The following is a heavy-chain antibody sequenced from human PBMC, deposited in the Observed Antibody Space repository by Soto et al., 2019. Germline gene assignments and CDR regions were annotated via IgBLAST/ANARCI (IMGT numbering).Heavy chain of an antibody. V-gene: IGHV4-4*02. Sequence: SETLSLTCAVSGGSISSDNWWSWVRQFPGKGLEWIGEIYHSGSTNYNPSLKSRVTISVDKSKSQFSLNLNSATAADTAVYYCARTGSGGAVDYSGMDVWGQGTTVTVSS. CDR1: GGSISSDNW. D-gene: IGHD6-25*01. CDR2: IYHSGST. CDR3: ARTGSGGAVDYSGMDV. J-gene: IGHJ6*02.